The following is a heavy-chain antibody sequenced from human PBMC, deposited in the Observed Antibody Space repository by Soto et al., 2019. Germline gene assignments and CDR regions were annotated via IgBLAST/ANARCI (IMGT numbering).Heavy chain of an antibody. CDR2: IYQSGST. J-gene: IGHJ3*02. Sequence: SGTLCLTCGVSGGSLSSSAYSWSWIRQPPGRGLEWIGFIYQSGSTYYNPSLKSRVTLALDRPKNQVSLKLTSATAADTAVYYCARELLYYDSSGYSWDDAFDIWGQGTMVTVSS. CDR3: ARELLYYDSSGYSWDDAFDI. CDR1: GGSLSSSAYS. D-gene: IGHD3-22*01. V-gene: IGHV4-30-2*01.